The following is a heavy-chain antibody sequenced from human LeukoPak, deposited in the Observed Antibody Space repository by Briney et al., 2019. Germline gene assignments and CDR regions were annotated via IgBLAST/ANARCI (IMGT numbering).Heavy chain of an antibody. Sequence: GGSLRLSCTASGFTFRRSAMNWVRQAPGKELGWVSSISSSGDYIYYADSVKGRFSISRDNTKNSLYLQMNSLRAEDTAVYYCARCPGEWFDAFDIWGQGTMVTVSS. CDR1: GFTFRRSA. D-gene: IGHD3-3*01. CDR3: ARCPGEWFDAFDI. J-gene: IGHJ3*02. CDR2: ISSSGDYI. V-gene: IGHV3-21*01.